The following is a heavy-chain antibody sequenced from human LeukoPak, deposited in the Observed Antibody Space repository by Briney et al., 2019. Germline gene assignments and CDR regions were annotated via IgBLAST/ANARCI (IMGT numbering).Heavy chain of an antibody. CDR1: GGSIRSYF. CDR2: IYSTGST. J-gene: IGHJ4*02. D-gene: IGHD6-13*01. V-gene: IGHV4-4*07. CDR3: ARAGYTSTWTFDY. Sequence: SETLSLTCSVSGGSIRSYFWSWIRQSAGRGLEHIGRIYSTGSTNYSPSLKSRVSMSVDTSKNQFSLTLRSVTAADTAIYYCARAGYTSTWTFDYWGQGILDTVSS.